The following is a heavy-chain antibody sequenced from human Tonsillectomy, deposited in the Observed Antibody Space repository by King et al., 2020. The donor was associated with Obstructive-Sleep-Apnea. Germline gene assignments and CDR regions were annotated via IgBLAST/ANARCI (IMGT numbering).Heavy chain of an antibody. J-gene: IGHJ5*02. CDR3: TSALGSRALRDNWFDL. V-gene: IGHV3-21*01. D-gene: IGHD3-10*01. CDR1: GFIFSDYD. Sequence: VQLVESGGGLVKPGGSLRLSCAASGFIFSDYDMKWVRRAPGKGLEWVSSITTISHYIYYADSVKGRFTISRDNANNLVYLQMSSLRAEDTAMYYCTSALGSRALRDNWFDLWGQGTLVTVSS. CDR2: ITTISHYI.